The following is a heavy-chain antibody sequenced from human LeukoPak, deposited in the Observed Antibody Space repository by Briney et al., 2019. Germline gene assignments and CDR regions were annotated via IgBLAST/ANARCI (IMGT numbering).Heavy chain of an antibody. D-gene: IGHD2-2*01. CDR1: GGSFSGYY. J-gene: IGHJ4*02. V-gene: IGHV4-34*01. CDR3: ARANRHRGAAVVPAASGY. Sequence: SETLSLTCAVYGGSFSGYYWSWIRQPRGKGLEWIGEITHSGSTNYNPSLKSRVTISVDTSKNQFSLKLSSVTAADTAVYYCARANRHRGAAVVPAASGYWGQGTLVTVSS. CDR2: ITHSGST.